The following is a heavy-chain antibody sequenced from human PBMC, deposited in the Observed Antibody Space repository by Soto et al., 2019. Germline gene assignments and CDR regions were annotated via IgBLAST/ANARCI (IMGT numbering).Heavy chain of an antibody. D-gene: IGHD2-2*01. CDR1: GYTFTSYG. CDR3: ARAFYCSSTSCTRGAYYYYYGMDV. J-gene: IGHJ6*02. Sequence: ASVKVSCKASGYTFTSYGISWVRQAPGQGLEWMGWISAYNGNTNYAQKLQGRVTMTTDTSTSTAYMELRSLRSDDTAVYYCARAFYCSSTSCTRGAYYYYYGMDVWGQGTTVTVSS. V-gene: IGHV1-18*01. CDR2: ISAYNGNT.